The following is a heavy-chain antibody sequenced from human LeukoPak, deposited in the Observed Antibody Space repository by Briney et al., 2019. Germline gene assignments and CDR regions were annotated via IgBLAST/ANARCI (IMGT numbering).Heavy chain of an antibody. V-gene: IGHV4-59*01. J-gene: IGHJ6*02. CDR3: ARGLSSSGWCYYYYYGMDV. D-gene: IGHD6-19*01. Sequence: SETLSLTCTVSGGSIGSYYWSWIRQPPGKGLEWIGYIYYSGSTNYNPSLKSRVTISVDTSKNPFSLKLSSVTAADTVVYYCARGLSSSGWCYYYYYGMDVWGQGTTVTVSS. CDR2: IYYSGST. CDR1: GGSIGSYY.